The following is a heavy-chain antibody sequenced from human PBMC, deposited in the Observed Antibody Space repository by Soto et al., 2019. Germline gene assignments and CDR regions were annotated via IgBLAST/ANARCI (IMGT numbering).Heavy chain of an antibody. V-gene: IGHV1-18*01. J-gene: IGHJ6*02. CDR1: GYTFTSYA. CDR2: INPYNGNI. CDR3: ARDDVGYCRNDECYGGMDV. D-gene: IGHD2-8*01. Sequence: ASVKVSCKTSGYTFTSYAISWVRQPPGQGLEWMGWINPYNGNIKYAQQLQGTVTLTTDTSTRTVYMELRSLTSDDTAMYYCARDDVGYCRNDECYGGMDVWGQGTTVTVSS.